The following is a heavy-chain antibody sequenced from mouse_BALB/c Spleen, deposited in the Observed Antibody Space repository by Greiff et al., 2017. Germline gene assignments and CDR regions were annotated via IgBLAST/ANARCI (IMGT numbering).Heavy chain of an antibody. CDR2: INPSNGRT. D-gene: IGHD3-2*01. Sequence: VQLQQPGAELVKPGASVKLSCKASGYTFTSYWMHWVKQRPGQGLEWIGEINPSNGRTNYNEKFKSKATLTVDKSSSTAYMQLSSLTSEDSAVYYCARSGDSSGRFAYWGQGTLVTVSA. J-gene: IGHJ3*01. V-gene: IGHV1S81*02. CDR3: ARSGDSSGRFAY. CDR1: GYTFTSYW.